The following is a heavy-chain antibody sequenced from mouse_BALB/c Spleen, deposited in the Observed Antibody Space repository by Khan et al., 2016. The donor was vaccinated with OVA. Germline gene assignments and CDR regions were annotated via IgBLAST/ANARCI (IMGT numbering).Heavy chain of an antibody. CDR1: GYSITSDYA. CDR3: ARDGSRYNYAMDY. Sequence: EVQLQESGPGLVKPSQSLSLTCTVTGYSITSDYAWNWIRQFPGNKLEWMGYISSSGSTNYNPALKSRISITRDTSKNQFFLQLNSVTTEYTATYYCARDGSRYNYAMDYWGQGTSVTVSS. D-gene: IGHD2-3*01. CDR2: ISSSGST. V-gene: IGHV3-2*02. J-gene: IGHJ4*01.